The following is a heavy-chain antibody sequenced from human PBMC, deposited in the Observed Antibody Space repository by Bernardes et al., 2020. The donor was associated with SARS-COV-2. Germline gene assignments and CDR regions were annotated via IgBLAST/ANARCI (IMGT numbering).Heavy chain of an antibody. D-gene: IGHD3-9*01. Sequence: GGSLRLSCATSGFTFSTYDMQWVRQAPGKGLEWVAVMSSDGSERHFADSVQGRFTVSRDNNRNTLHLQMDSLRAEDTAVYYCARVVYFGWIFDIDYWGQGTLVTVSP. J-gene: IGHJ4*02. V-gene: IGHV3-33*01. CDR2: MSSDGSER. CDR3: ARVVYFGWIFDIDY. CDR1: GFTFSTYD.